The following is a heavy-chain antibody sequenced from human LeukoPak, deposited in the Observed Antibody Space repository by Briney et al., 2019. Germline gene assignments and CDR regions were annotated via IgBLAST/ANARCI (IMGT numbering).Heavy chain of an antibody. CDR3: ARDRFRGEAFDI. J-gene: IGHJ3*02. Sequence: PSETLSLTCGISGDSIVGTNWWSWVRQPPGEGLEWIGEMSHSGKTIYNPSLKSRVTISVDKSNNQFSLNLISVTPADTAVYYCARDRFRGEAFDIWGQGSMVTVSS. CDR1: GDSIVGTNW. V-gene: IGHV4-4*02. D-gene: IGHD3-10*01. CDR2: MSHSGKT.